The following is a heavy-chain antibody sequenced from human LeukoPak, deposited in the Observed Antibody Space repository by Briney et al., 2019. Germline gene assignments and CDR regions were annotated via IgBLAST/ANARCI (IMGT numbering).Heavy chain of an antibody. V-gene: IGHV5-51*01. Sequence: GESLKISCKGSGYSFTSYWIGWVRQMPGKGLECMGIIYPGDSDTRDSPSFQGQVTMLVDKSISTAYLRWSSLKASDTAMYYCARIVGGTSYDAFDIWGQGTMVIVSS. CDR2: IYPGDSDT. CDR1: GYSFTSYW. CDR3: ARIVGGTSYDAFDI. D-gene: IGHD2-15*01. J-gene: IGHJ3*02.